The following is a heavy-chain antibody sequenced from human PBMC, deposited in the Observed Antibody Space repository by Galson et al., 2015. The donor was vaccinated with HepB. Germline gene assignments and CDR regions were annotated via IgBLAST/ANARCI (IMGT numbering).Heavy chain of an antibody. J-gene: IGHJ4*02. D-gene: IGHD2-21*01. V-gene: IGHV3-53*01. Sequence: SLRLSCAASGFTVSSNYMSWVRQAPGKGLEWVSVIYSGGSTYYADSVKGRFTISRDNSKNTLYLQMNSLRAEDTAVYYCARLWAGVAGSNYWGQGTLVTVSS. CDR3: ARLWAGVAGSNY. CDR2: IYSGGST. CDR1: GFTVSSNY.